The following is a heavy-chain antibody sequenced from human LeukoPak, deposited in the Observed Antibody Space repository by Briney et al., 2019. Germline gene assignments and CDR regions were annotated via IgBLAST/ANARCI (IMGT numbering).Heavy chain of an antibody. CDR1: GFTFSSYW. J-gene: IGHJ4*02. V-gene: IGHV3-21*01. Sequence: SGGSLRLSCAASGFTFSSYWMSWVRQAPGKGLEWVSSISSSSSYIYYADSVKGRFTISRDNAKNSLYLQMNSLRAEDTAVYYCARGVVRYFDYWGQGALVTVSS. CDR2: ISSSSSYI. CDR3: ARGVVRYFDY. D-gene: IGHD3-9*01.